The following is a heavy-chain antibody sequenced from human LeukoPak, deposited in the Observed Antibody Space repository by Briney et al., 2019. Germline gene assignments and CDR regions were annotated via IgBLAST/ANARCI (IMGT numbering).Heavy chain of an antibody. D-gene: IGHD2/OR15-2a*01. V-gene: IGHV3-15*01. Sequence: GGSLRLSCAASGFTFSNAWMSWVRQAPGKGLEWVGRIKSKTDGWTTDYAAPVKGRFTISRDDSKNTLYLQMNSLKTEDTAVYYCTTMTRLLYYFDYWGQGTLVTVSS. CDR3: TTMTRLLYYFDY. CDR2: IKSKTDGWTT. J-gene: IGHJ4*02. CDR1: GFTFSNAW.